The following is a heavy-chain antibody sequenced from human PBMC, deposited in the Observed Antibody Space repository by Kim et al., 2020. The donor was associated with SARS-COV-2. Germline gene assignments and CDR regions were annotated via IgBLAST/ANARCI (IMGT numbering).Heavy chain of an antibody. CDR3: ARVPQWITMIVVANRGAFDI. Sequence: SETLSLTCTVSGGSISSGGYYWSWIRQHPGKGLEWIGYIYYSGSTYYNPSLKSRVTISVDTSKNQFSLKLSSVTAADTAVYYCARVPQWITMIVVANRGAFDIWGQGTMVTVSS. D-gene: IGHD3-22*01. CDR2: IYYSGST. V-gene: IGHV4-31*03. J-gene: IGHJ3*02. CDR1: GGSISSGGYY.